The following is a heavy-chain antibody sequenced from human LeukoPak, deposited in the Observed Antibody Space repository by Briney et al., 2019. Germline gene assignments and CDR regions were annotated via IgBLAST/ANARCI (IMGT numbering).Heavy chain of an antibody. J-gene: IGHJ4*02. CDR3: TTDLLDY. CDR2: IKSKSEGGTT. CDR1: GFTLFTFNNAW. V-gene: IGHV3-15*01. Sequence: PGGSLRLSCTASGFTLFTFNNAWMSWVRQTPGKGLEWIGRIKSKSEGGTTDYTAPVKGRFNISRDDSKNTVYLQVNSLKTEDTAVYYCTTDLLDYWGQGTLVTVSS.